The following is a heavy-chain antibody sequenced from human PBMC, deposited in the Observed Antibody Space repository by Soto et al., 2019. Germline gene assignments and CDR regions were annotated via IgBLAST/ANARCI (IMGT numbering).Heavy chain of an antibody. CDR1: GFTFSSYA. V-gene: IGHV3-23*01. CDR3: AKGEDSSGYYGPELAFDI. D-gene: IGHD3-22*01. Sequence: GGSLRLSCAASGFTFSSYAMSWVRQAPGKGLEWVSAISGSGGSTYYADSVKGRFTISRDNSKNTLYLQMNSLRAEDTAVYYCAKGEDSSGYYGPELAFDIWGQGTMVTVSS. J-gene: IGHJ3*02. CDR2: ISGSGGST.